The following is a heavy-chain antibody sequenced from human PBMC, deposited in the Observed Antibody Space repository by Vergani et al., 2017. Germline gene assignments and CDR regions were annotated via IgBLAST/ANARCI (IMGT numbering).Heavy chain of an antibody. CDR2: IYYSGST. J-gene: IGHJ5*02. CDR1: GASIRSSNYY. CDR3: ARHSTVEWLVKLGWIDP. D-gene: IGHD6-19*01. V-gene: IGHV4-39*01. Sequence: QLQLQESGPGLVKPSATLSLTCSVSGASIRSSNYYWGWIRQRQGKGLEWIASIYYSGSTYYNPSLKSRVTIYVDTSKNQFSLKLSAVTAADTAVYFCARHSTVEWLVKLGWIDPWGQGILVTVSS.